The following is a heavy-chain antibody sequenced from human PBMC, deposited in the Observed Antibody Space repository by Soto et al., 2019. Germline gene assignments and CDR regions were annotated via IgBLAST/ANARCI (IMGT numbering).Heavy chain of an antibody. Sequence: QVQLVQSGAEVKKPGSSVKVSCKASGGTFSSYTISWVRQAPGQGLEWMGRIIPILGIANYAQKFQGRVTITADKSTSTAYMELSSLRSEDTAVYYCARASGGYDSDFDIWGQGTMVTVSS. CDR2: IIPILGIA. D-gene: IGHD5-12*01. CDR1: GGTFSSYT. J-gene: IGHJ3*02. V-gene: IGHV1-69*02. CDR3: ARASGGYDSDFDI.